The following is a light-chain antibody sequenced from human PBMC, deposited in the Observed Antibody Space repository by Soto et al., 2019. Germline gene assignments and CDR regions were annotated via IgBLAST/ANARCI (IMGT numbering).Light chain of an antibody. CDR3: QQYYGLPPLT. V-gene: IGKV1-33*01. J-gene: IGKJ5*01. CDR2: HAS. Sequence: DIQMTQSPSSLSASIGDRVTIPCPASQNITNNLSWYQQKPGKAPNLLIYHASKLAKGVTSRFSGSGSGTDFSLIITSLQREDLATYYCQQYYGLPPLTFGQGTRLEIK. CDR1: QNITNN.